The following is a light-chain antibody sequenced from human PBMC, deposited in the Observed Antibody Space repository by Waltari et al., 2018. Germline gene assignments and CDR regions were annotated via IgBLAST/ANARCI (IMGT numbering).Light chain of an antibody. V-gene: IGLV2-14*03. CDR3: SSYTSDSTIV. CDR1: GTDVGNYNY. Sequence: QSALTQPASVSGSPGQSITISWLGTGTDVGNYNYASWCQRHPGQATKLMIYDVTERPSVVSDRFSGSKSGNTASLTIAEDEAFYYCSSYTSDSTIVFGGGTRLTVL. J-gene: IGLJ3*02. CDR2: DVT.